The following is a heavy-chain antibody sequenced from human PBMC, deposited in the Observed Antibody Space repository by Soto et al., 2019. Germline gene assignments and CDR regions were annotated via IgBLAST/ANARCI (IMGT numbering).Heavy chain of an antibody. D-gene: IGHD3-22*01. CDR2: ISTSGST. Sequence: GGSLRLSCAASGFTFSTYAMSWVRQAPGKGLEWVSVISTSGSTSYADSGKGRFTMSRDNSKNTLYLQMNSLRAEDAAVYYCAKRGTSGYYYFDYWGQGTLVTVSS. V-gene: IGHV3-23*01. J-gene: IGHJ4*02. CDR1: GFTFSTYA. CDR3: AKRGTSGYYYFDY.